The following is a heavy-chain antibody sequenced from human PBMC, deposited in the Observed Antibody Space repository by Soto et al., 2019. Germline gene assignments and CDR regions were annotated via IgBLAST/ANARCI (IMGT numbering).Heavy chain of an antibody. CDR2: IYYSGST. J-gene: IGHJ4*02. CDR3: VRENGDYIDY. D-gene: IGHD4-17*01. Sequence: SETLSLTCTVSGGSISSGGYYWSWIRQHPGKGLEWIGYIYYSGSTYYNPSLKSRVTISVDTSKNQFSLKLSSVTAADTAVYYCVRENGDYIDYWGQGTLVTVSS. CDR1: GGSISSGGYY. V-gene: IGHV4-31*03.